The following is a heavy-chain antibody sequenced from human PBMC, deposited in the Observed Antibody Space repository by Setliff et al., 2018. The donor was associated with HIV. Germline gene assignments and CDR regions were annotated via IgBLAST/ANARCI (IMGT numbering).Heavy chain of an antibody. D-gene: IGHD1-26*01. V-gene: IGHV1-46*01. CDR1: GYTFTTYY. J-gene: IGHJ1*01. CDR3: ARDHMSVGAWVGATSRGLFQH. Sequence: ASVKVSCKASGYTFTTYYIHWVRQAPGQGLEWMGIINPSSTSTNYAQRFQGRVTMTRDTSTSTVYMELSSLRSEDTAVYYCARDHMSVGAWVGATSRGLFQHWGQGTLVTVSA. CDR2: INPSSTST.